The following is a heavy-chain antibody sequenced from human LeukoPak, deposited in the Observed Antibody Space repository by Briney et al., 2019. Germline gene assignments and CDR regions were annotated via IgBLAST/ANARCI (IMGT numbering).Heavy chain of an antibody. Sequence: SQNLSLTCAVSGGSISSGGYSWSWIRQPPGKGLEWIGYIYHSGSTYYNPSLKSRVTISVDRSKNQFSLKLSSVTAADTAVYYCARADLGAFDIWGQGTMVTVSS. CDR3: ARADLGAFDI. D-gene: IGHD3-16*01. J-gene: IGHJ3*02. CDR2: IYHSGST. CDR1: GGSISSGGYS. V-gene: IGHV4-30-2*01.